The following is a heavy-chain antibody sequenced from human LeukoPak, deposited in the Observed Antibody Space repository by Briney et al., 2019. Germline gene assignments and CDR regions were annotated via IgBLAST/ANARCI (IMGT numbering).Heavy chain of an antibody. CDR2: ISAYNGNT. D-gene: IGHD2-2*01. CDR3: ARGGLYCSSTSCYGIEY. J-gene: IGHJ4*02. CDR1: GYTFTSYG. V-gene: IGHV1-18*04. Sequence: GASVKVSCKAAGYTFTSYGISWVRQAPGQGLEWMGWISAYNGNTNYAQKLQGRVTMTTDTSTSTVYMELRSLRSDDTAVYYCARGGLYCSSTSCYGIEYWDQGTLVTVSS.